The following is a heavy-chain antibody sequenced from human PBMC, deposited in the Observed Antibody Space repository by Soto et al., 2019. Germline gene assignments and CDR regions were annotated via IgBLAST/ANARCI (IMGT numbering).Heavy chain of an antibody. CDR3: ARVPDFWSGYLYGMDV. Sequence: ASVKVSCKASGYTFTGYYMHWVRQAPGQGHEWMGWINPNSGGTNYAQKFQGWVTMTRNTSISTAYMELSSLRSEDTAVYYCARVPDFWSGYLYGMDVWGQGTTVTVSS. V-gene: IGHV1-2*04. J-gene: IGHJ6*02. D-gene: IGHD3-3*01. CDR1: GYTFTGYY. CDR2: INPNSGGT.